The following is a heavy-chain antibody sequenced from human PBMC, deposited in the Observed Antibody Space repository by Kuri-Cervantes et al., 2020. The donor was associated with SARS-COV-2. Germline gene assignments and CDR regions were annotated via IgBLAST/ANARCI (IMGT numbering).Heavy chain of an antibody. V-gene: IGHV3-21*01. CDR2: ISSSSSYI. Sequence: GESLKISCAASGFTFSSYNMNWVRQAPGKGLEWVSSISSSSSYIFYAGSVKGRFTISRDNAKNSLYLQMNSLRAEDTAVYYCARGRTFYYDRDAFDIWGQGTMVTVSS. D-gene: IGHD3-22*01. CDR1: GFTFSSYN. CDR3: ARGRTFYYDRDAFDI. J-gene: IGHJ3*02.